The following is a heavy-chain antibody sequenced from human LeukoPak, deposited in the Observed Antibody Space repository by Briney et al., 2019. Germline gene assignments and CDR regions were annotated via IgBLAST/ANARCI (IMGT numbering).Heavy chain of an antibody. CDR1: GFTFDDCT. CDR2: ISWDGGST. V-gene: IGHV3-43*01. Sequence: GGSLRLSCAASGFTFDDCTMHWVRQAPGKGLEWVSLISWDGGSTYYADSVKGRFTISRDNSKNSLYLQMNSLRTEDTALYYCAKDHGERTYYYYYMDVWGKGTTVTVSS. D-gene: IGHD3-10*01. CDR3: AKDHGERTYYYYYMDV. J-gene: IGHJ6*03.